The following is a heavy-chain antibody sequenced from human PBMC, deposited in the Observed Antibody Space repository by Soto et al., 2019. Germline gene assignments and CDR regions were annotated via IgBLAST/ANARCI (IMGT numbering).Heavy chain of an antibody. CDR3: ARVGDGDVSSSVEC. Sequence: EVHVEESGGKLVQPGGSLRLSCAASGFTFSRYWMTWVRQAPGKGLEWLADINQNGGETYYVESVKGRFSISRDNVKNSVDLQTNGLRAEYTAVSYCARVGDGDVSSSVECWGQGTMVTVSS. J-gene: IGHJ4*02. D-gene: IGHD2-21*01. CDR2: INQNGGET. CDR1: GFTFSRYW. V-gene: IGHV3-7*05.